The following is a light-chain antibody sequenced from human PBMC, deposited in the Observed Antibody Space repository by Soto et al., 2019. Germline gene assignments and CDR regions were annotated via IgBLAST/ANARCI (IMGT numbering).Light chain of an antibody. J-gene: IGKJ5*01. V-gene: IGKV3-11*01. CDR3: QQSSNWPPIT. CDR2: DAY. CDR1: QSVSSY. Sequence: EIVLTQSPATLSVSAGESATLSCRGSQSVSSYLAWYQQKPCQAPRLLIYDAYNRATGIPARFSGSGSGTDFTLTISSLEPEDFAVYYCQQSSNWPPITCGQGTRLEIK.